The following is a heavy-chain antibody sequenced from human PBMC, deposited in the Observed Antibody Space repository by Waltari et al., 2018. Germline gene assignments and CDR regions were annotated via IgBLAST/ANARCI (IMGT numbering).Heavy chain of an antibody. CDR2: IIPLFGTA. CDR3: ARYGQLVRNWFDP. Sequence: QVQLVQSGAEVKKPGSSVKVSCKASGGTFSSYAISWVRQAPGQGLEWMGRIIPLFGTANYAQKFQGRVTITADKSTSTAYMELSSLRSEDTAVYYCARYGQLVRNWFDPGGQGTLVTVSS. V-gene: IGHV1-69*08. J-gene: IGHJ5*02. CDR1: GGTFSSYA. D-gene: IGHD6-6*01.